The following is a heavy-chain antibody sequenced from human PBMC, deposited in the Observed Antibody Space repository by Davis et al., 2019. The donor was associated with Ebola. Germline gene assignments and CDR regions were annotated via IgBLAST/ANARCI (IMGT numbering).Heavy chain of an antibody. Sequence: GESPKISCAASGFTFSNAWMNWVRQSPGKGLEWVGRIKSKTDGGTPDYAAPVKGRFTISRDDSKHTLYLQMNSLKTEDTALYYCTFYGDYAGYWGQGTLVTVSS. J-gene: IGHJ4*02. V-gene: IGHV3-15*01. CDR1: GFTFSNAW. D-gene: IGHD4-17*01. CDR3: TFYGDYAGY. CDR2: IKSKTDGGTP.